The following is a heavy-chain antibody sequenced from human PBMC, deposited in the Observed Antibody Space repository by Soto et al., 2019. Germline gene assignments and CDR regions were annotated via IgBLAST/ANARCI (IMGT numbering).Heavy chain of an antibody. CDR2: INHSGST. D-gene: IGHD2-8*01. Sequence: QVQLQQWGAGLLKPSETLSLTCAVYGGSFSGYYWSWIRQPPGKGLEWIGEINHSGSTNYNPSLKSRVTRSVDPSQNQFSLKLSSVTAADTAVYNCARGTVDALSTDGFDICGEGTMVTVS. CDR3: ARGTVDALSTDGFDI. J-gene: IGHJ3*02. V-gene: IGHV4-34*01. CDR1: GGSFSGYY.